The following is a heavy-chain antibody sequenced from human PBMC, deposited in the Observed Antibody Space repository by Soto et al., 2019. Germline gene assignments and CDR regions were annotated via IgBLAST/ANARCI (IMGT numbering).Heavy chain of an antibody. V-gene: IGHV4-59*08. CDR3: AKTDCSGGSCYLFDY. Sequence: SETLSLTCTVSGGSISSYYWSWIRQPPGKGLEWIGYIYYSGSTNYNPSLKSRVTISVDTSKNQFSLKLSSVTAADTAVYYCAKTDCSGGSCYLFDYWGQGTLVTVSS. J-gene: IGHJ4*02. CDR2: IYYSGST. CDR1: GGSISSYY. D-gene: IGHD2-15*01.